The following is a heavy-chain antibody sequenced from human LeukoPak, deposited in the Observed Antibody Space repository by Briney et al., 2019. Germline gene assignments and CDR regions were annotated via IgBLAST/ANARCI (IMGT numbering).Heavy chain of an antibody. CDR3: AKGYKIVVVTAFPPDI. CDR2: ISWRGDNT. D-gene: IGHD2-21*02. Sequence: GGSPRLSCAASGFNFSTYAMTWVRQAPGKGLEWVSSISWRGDNTSLADSVRGPFTMPRDNSKHTLYLQMNSLRAGHTAVYNCAKGYKIVVVTAFPPDIWGQGTMVTVSS. V-gene: IGHV3-23*01. CDR1: GFNFSTYA. J-gene: IGHJ3*02.